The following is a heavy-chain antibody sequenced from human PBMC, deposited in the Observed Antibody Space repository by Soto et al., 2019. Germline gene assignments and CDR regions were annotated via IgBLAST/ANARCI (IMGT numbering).Heavy chain of an antibody. CDR2: VYYNENT. CDR3: ARRERYYGSPGWFDP. D-gene: IGHD3-10*01. J-gene: IGHJ5*02. V-gene: IGHV4-39*01. CDR1: GGSIRSFTYY. Sequence: PSETLSLTCSVSGGSIRSFTYYWGWIRQPPGKGLEWIGTVYYNENTYYHPSLYSRVTITVDTAKNLFSLNLRSGTAADTAMYFCARRERYYGSPGWFDPWGTGTLVTVSS.